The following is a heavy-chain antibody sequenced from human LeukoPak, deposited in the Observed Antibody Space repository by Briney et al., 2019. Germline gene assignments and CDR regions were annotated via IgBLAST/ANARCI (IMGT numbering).Heavy chain of an antibody. CDR1: GFTFSSYG. Sequence: GGSLRLSCAASGFTFSSYGMTWVRQAPGKGLEWVSYISSSSSTIYYADSVKGRFTISRDNAKNSLYLQMNTLRAEDTAFYFCAKDSTFYYDSSGYYYWRWFDYWGQGALVTVSS. V-gene: IGHV3-48*04. J-gene: IGHJ4*02. CDR3: AKDSTFYYDSSGYYYWRWFDY. CDR2: ISSSSSTI. D-gene: IGHD3-22*01.